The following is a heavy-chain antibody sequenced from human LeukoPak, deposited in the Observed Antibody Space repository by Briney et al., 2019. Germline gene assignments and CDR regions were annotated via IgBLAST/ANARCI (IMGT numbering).Heavy chain of an antibody. Sequence: GGSLRLSCAASGFTVSSNYMTWVRRAPGKGLEWVAVISYDGSNKYYADSVKGRFTISRDNSKNTLYLQMNSLRAEDTAVYYCARDPYYYDSSGYYDYWGQGTLVTVSS. D-gene: IGHD3-22*01. V-gene: IGHV3-30*03. CDR1: GFTVSSNY. J-gene: IGHJ4*02. CDR3: ARDPYYYDSSGYYDY. CDR2: ISYDGSNK.